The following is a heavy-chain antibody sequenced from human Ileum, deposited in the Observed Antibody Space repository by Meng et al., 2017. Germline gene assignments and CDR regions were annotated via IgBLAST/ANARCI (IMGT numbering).Heavy chain of an antibody. Sequence: QVQLVQSGAEVKKPGASVKVSCKASGYTFTTYGISWVRQAPGQGLEWMGWMNTDKGNTNYAQKFQGRVNMTRDTSTSTAYMELRSLRSDDTAVYYCAREGAYNGGDYWGQGTLVTVSS. CDR3: AREGAYNGGDY. CDR1: GYTFTTYG. CDR2: MNTDKGNT. D-gene: IGHD1-1*01. V-gene: IGHV1-18*01. J-gene: IGHJ4*02.